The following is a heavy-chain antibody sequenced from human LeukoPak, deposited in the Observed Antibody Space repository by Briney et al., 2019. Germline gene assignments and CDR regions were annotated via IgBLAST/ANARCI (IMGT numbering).Heavy chain of an antibody. D-gene: IGHD4-23*01. CDR3: ARSPGRYGGNSAKVY. J-gene: IGHJ4*02. V-gene: IGHV1-18*01. CDR2: ISAYNGNT. CDR1: GYTCTSYG. Sequence: ASVKVSCKASGYTCTSYGISWVRQAPGQGLEWMGWISAYNGNTNYAQKLQGRVTMTTDTSTSTAYMELRSLRSDDTAVYYCARSPGRYGGNSAKVYWGQGTLVTVSS.